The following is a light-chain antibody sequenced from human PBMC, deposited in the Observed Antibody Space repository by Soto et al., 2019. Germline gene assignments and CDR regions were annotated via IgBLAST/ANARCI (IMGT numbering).Light chain of an antibody. CDR1: QSVSRY. CDR3: QQNKDWPGT. J-gene: IGKJ1*01. V-gene: IGKV3-15*01. CDR2: DAS. Sequence: EIVMTQSPATLSVSPGERATLSCRVSQSVSRYLAWYHQKPGQAPRLLIYDASTRATGIRVRFSGSGSGTEFTLTISSLQSEDFGVYYCQQNKDWPGTFGQGTKVEIK.